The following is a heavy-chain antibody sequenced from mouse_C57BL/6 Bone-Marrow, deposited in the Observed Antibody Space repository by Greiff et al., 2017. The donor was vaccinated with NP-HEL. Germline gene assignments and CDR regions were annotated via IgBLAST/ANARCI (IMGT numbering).Heavy chain of an antibody. V-gene: IGHV5-12*01. CDR1: GFTFSDYY. CDR2: ISNGGGST. J-gene: IGHJ2*01. CDR3: ARQDY. Sequence: EVQGVESGGGLVQPGGSLKLSCAASGFTFSDYYMYWVRQTPEKRLEWVAYISNGGGSTYYPDTVKGLFTISRDNAKNTLSLQMSRLKSEDTAMYYCARQDYWGQGTTLTVSS.